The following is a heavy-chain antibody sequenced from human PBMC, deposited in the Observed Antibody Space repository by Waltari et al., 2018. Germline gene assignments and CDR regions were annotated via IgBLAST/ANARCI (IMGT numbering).Heavy chain of an antibody. CDR1: GGSISSRSDY. D-gene: IGHD1-26*01. CDR2: VYYSGST. V-gene: IGHV4-39*01. J-gene: IGHJ4*02. CDR3: ARDSRGKTRGGSYDY. Sequence: QLQLQESGPGLVKPSETLSLTCSVSGGSISSRSDYWVWTRQPPGKGLEWITNVYYSGSTYYNPSLKSRVTISVDTSKNQFSLKLTSVTAADTAVYYCARDSRGKTRGGSYDYWGQGTLVTVSS.